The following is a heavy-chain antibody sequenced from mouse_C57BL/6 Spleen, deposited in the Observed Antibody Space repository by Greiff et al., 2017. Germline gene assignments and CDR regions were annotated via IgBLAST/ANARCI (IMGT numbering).Heavy chain of an antibody. D-gene: IGHD1-1*01. J-gene: IGHJ3*01. V-gene: IGHV1-69*01. Sequence: QVQLQQPGAELVMPGASVKLSCKASGYTFTSYWMHWVKQRPGQGLEWIGEIDPSDSYTNYNQKFKGKSTVTVDKSSSTAYMQLSSLTSEDSAVYDCARHGSSYAWFAYWGQGTLVTVSA. CDR3: ARHGSSYAWFAY. CDR1: GYTFTSYW. CDR2: IDPSDSYT.